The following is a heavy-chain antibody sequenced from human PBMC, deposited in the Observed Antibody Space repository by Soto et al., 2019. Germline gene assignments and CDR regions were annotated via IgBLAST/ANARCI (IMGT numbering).Heavy chain of an antibody. D-gene: IGHD2-2*01. CDR3: AKMKYCPSTTCFDY. CDR2: IYSDGNT. Sequence: EVQLVESGGALVQPGGSLRLSCAASGFTVSISYMTWVRQVPGKGLEWVSIIYSDGNTYYAGSVKGRFTISRDNSKNTLYLQMSSLRAEDTAVYYCAKMKYCPSTTCFDYWCQGTLVTVSS. V-gene: IGHV3-66*01. CDR1: GFTVSISY. J-gene: IGHJ4*02.